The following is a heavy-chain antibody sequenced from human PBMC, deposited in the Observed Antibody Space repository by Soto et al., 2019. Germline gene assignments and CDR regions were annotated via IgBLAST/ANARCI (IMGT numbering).Heavy chain of an antibody. CDR3: ARLGGWLLGDAFDI. CDR1: GGTFSSYA. CDR2: IIPIFGTA. J-gene: IGHJ3*02. D-gene: IGHD3-22*01. Sequence: GASVKASCKASGGTFSSYAISWVRQAPGQGLEWMGGIIPIFGTANYAQKFQGRVTITADKSTSTAYMELSSLRSEDTAVYYCARLGGWLLGDAFDIWGQGTMVTVSS. V-gene: IGHV1-69*06.